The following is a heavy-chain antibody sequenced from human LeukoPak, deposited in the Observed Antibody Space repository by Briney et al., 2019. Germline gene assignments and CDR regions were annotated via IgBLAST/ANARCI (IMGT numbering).Heavy chain of an antibody. J-gene: IGHJ3*02. D-gene: IGHD3-9*01. CDR1: GGSISSSSYY. Sequence: SETLSLTCTVSGGSISSSSYYWGWIREPPGKGLEWIVFIYFDGSTYYTPSLKSRISIPVDTPKHQFSLNLTSVTAADTAVYYCASRSDILSYAFDIWGQGTMVTVSS. CDR3: ASRSDILSYAFDI. CDR2: IYFDGST. V-gene: IGHV4-39*01.